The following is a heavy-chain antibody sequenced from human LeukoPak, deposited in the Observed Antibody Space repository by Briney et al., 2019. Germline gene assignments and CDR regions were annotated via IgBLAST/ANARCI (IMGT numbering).Heavy chain of an antibody. D-gene: IGHD6-19*01. J-gene: IGHJ4*02. CDR1: GDSISGYY. V-gene: IGHV4-59*12. Sequence: SETLSLTCTVSGDSISGYYWSWIRQPPGKGLEWIGYIYYSGSTNYNPSLKSRVTMSVDTSKNQFSLKLSSVTAADTAVYYCARDGGWHFDYWGQGTLVTVSS. CDR2: IYYSGST. CDR3: ARDGGWHFDY.